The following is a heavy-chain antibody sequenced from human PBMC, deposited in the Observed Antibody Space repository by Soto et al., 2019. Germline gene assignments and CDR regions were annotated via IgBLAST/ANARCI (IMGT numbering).Heavy chain of an antibody. CDR3: ARQPLYCSGGSCYSKGVNWFDP. D-gene: IGHD2-15*01. J-gene: IGHJ5*02. Sequence: SETLSLTCTVSGGSISSSSYYWGWIRQPPGKGLEWIGSIYYSGSTYYNPSLKSRVTISVDTSKNQFSLKLSSVTAADTAVYYCARQPLYCSGGSCYSKGVNWFDPWGQGTLVTVSS. CDR1: GGSISSSSYY. CDR2: IYYSGST. V-gene: IGHV4-39*01.